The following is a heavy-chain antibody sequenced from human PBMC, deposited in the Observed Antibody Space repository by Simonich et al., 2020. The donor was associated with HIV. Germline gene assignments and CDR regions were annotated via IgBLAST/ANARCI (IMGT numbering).Heavy chain of an antibody. CDR1: GFTFSSYS. D-gene: IGHD2-2*01. V-gene: IGHV3-21*01. J-gene: IGHJ4*02. CDR3: ARDGRKGSSTSCSDY. Sequence: EVQLVESGGGLVKPGGSLRLSCAASGFTFSSYSMNWVRQAPGTVLEWVSSISSSSSYIYYADSVKGRFTSSRDNAKNSRYLQMNSLRAEDTAVYYCARDGRKGSSTSCSDYWGQGTLVTVSS. CDR2: ISSSSSYI.